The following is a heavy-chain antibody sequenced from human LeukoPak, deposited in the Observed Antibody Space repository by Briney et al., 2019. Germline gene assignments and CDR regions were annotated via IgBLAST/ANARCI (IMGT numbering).Heavy chain of an antibody. CDR2: INPSGGST. V-gene: IGHV1-46*01. CDR3: ARADSTMVRGPSAFDI. Sequence: GASVKVSCKASGYTFTSYYMHWVRQAPGQGLEWMGIINPSGGSTSYAQKFQGRVTMTRDTSTSTAYMELRSLRSDDTAVYYCARADSTMVRGPSAFDIWGQGTMVTVSS. J-gene: IGHJ3*02. D-gene: IGHD3-10*01. CDR1: GYTFTSYY.